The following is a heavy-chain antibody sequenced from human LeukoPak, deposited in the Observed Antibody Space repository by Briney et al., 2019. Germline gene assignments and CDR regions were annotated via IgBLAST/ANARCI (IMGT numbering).Heavy chain of an antibody. D-gene: IGHD3-22*01. CDR1: GFTFSSYA. CDR3: AKQRKLGGYYY. V-gene: IGHV3-23*01. J-gene: IGHJ4*02. CDR2: ISGSGGST. Sequence: GGSLRLSCLTSGFTFSSYAMSWVRQAPGKGLEWVSAISGSGGSTYYADSVKGRFTISRDNSKNTLYLQMNSLRAEDTAVYYCAKQRKLGGYYYWGQGTLVTVSS.